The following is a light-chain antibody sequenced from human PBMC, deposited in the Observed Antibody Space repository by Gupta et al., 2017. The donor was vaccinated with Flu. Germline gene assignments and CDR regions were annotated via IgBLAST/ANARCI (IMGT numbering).Light chain of an antibody. J-gene: IGKJ4*01. V-gene: IGKV3-20*01. CDR1: QSVSISY. Sequence: EIVLTQSPGTLSLSPGDRAILSCRASQSVSISYLAWYQQKLGQAPRLLIYGASTRATGIPDRFSGSGSGTDFTLTITRLEPEDFAVYYCQQFGSSFTFGGGTKVEIK. CDR3: QQFGSSFT. CDR2: GAS.